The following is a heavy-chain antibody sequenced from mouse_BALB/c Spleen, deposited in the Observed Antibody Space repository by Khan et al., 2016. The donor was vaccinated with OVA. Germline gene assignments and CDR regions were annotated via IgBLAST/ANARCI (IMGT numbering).Heavy chain of an antibody. D-gene: IGHD6-2*01. CDR3: AREESLYYMDY. CDR2: IYPGTGNL. Sequence: QVQLKESGAELVRPGASVKLSCKTSGYIFTTYWIHWVKQRSGQGFEWIARIYPGTGNLYYSANFKGKSTLTADNSSSTAYMQFSSLKYEDSAVYFCAREESLYYMDYWGQGTALTVSS. J-gene: IGHJ2*01. V-gene: IGHV1S132*01. CDR1: GYIFTTYW.